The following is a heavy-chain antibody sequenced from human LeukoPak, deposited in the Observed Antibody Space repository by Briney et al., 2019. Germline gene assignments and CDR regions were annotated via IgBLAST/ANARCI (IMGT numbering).Heavy chain of an antibody. J-gene: IGHJ4*02. V-gene: IGHV3-23*01. CDR2: IITTGGVS. D-gene: IGHD2-2*02. Sequence: GGSLRLSCTASGFTFSSYGMSWVRQAPGKGLEWVSTIITTGGVSDYADSVKGRFTISRDNSRNTLYVQMNSLRAEDTAVYYCAKASRRLCSSSSCYTLDSWGQGTLVTVSS. CDR1: GFTFSSYG. CDR3: AKASRRLCSSSSCYTLDS.